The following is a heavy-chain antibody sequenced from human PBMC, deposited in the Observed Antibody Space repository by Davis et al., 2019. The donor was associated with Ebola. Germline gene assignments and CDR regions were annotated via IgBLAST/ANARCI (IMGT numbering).Heavy chain of an antibody. CDR3: AKMGGYSSLLHY. J-gene: IGHJ4*02. V-gene: IGHV3-9*01. D-gene: IGHD1-26*01. CDR2: ISWNSGSI. Sequence: PGGSLRLSCAASGFSFDDYAMHWVRQAPGKGLEWVSGISWNSGSIGYADSVKGRFTISRDNAKKSLYLQMNSLRAEDTAVYYCAKMGGYSSLLHYWGQGTPVTVSS. CDR1: GFSFDDYA.